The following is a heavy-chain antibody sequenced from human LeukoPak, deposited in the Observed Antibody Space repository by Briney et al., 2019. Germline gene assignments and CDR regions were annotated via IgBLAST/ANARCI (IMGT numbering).Heavy chain of an antibody. Sequence: PGGSLRLSCAASGFTFSSYGMHWVRQAPGKGLEWVAFIRYDGSNENYVESVKGRFTISRDNSKNTLYLQMNSLRAEDMAVYYCAKLERVVPAATLFDYWGQGTLVTVSS. CDR1: GFTFSSYG. D-gene: IGHD2-2*01. J-gene: IGHJ4*02. V-gene: IGHV3-30*02. CDR2: IRYDGSNE. CDR3: AKLERVVPAATLFDY.